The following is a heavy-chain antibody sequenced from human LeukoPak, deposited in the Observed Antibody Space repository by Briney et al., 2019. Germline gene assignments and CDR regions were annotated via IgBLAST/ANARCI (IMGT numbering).Heavy chain of an antibody. V-gene: IGHV1-8*01. D-gene: IGHD2-21*02. J-gene: IGHJ4*02. CDR1: GYTFTSYD. CDR2: MSASSGNT. CDR3: VRTPPKGDIDY. Sequence: ASVQVSCKASGYTFTSYDINWVRQATGQGLEWLGWMSASSGNTGYAQKFQGRVSMTRATSISTAYLELSSLTFEDTAVYYCVRTPPKGDIDYWGQGTLVTVSS.